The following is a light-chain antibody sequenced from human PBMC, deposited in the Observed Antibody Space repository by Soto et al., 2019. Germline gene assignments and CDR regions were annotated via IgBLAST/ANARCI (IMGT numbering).Light chain of an antibody. Sequence: QSALTQPASVSGSPGQSITISCTGTSNNIGGYKYVSWYRQQPDKAPKLMIFEVSNRPSGVSNRFSGSKSVNTASLTISRLQAEDEADYYCSSYTSSNTRYVFGTGTKLTVL. CDR1: SNNIGGYKY. CDR2: EVS. V-gene: IGLV2-14*01. CDR3: SSYTSSNTRYV. J-gene: IGLJ1*01.